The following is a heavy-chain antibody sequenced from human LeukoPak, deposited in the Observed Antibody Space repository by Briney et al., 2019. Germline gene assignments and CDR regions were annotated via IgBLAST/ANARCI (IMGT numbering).Heavy chain of an antibody. CDR2: IKDDGSHT. J-gene: IGHJ4*02. CDR1: GFTFSSHW. CDR3: ARGSGIITGIDE. Sequence: GGSLRLSCAASGFTFSSHWMHWVRQAPGKGLVWVSLIKDDGSHTNYADSVKGRFTISRDNAKNTLSLQMNSLRAEDTAVYYCARGSGIITGIDEWGQGTLVTVSS. D-gene: IGHD6-25*01. V-gene: IGHV3-74*01.